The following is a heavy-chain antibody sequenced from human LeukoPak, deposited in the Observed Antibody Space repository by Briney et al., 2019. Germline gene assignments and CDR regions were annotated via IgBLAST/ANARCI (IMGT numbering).Heavy chain of an antibody. V-gene: IGHV1-2*02. D-gene: IGHD3-3*01. CDR1: GYTFTGYY. CDR3: ARDRSTEDFWSSYQDFDY. CDR2: INPNSGGT. Sequence: ASVKVSCKASGYTFTGYYMHWVRQAPGQGLEWMGWINPNSGGTNYAQKFQGRVTMTRDTSISTAYMELSRLRSDDTAVYYCARDRSTEDFWSSYQDFDYWGQGTLVTVSS. J-gene: IGHJ4*02.